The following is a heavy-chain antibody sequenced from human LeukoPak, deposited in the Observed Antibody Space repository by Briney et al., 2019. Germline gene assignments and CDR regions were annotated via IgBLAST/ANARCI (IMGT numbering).Heavy chain of an antibody. CDR3: AKVSWTTTTRDY. CDR1: GFTFSTFE. D-gene: IGHD1-14*01. V-gene: IGHV3-23*01. CDR2: YSGSGATT. Sequence: GGSLRLSCAASGFTFSTFEMNWVRQAPGKGLEWVSAYSGSGATTWYADSVKGRFTISRDNSKNTLYLQMNRLRVEDTAVYYCAKVSWTTTTRDYWGQGTLVTVSA. J-gene: IGHJ4*02.